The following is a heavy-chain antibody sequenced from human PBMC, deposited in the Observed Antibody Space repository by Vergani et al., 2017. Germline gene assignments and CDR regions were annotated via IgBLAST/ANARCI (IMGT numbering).Heavy chain of an antibody. CDR3: ARSPAYDYVWGSYRFDY. D-gene: IGHD3-16*02. CDR2: IIPIFGTA. CDR1: GGTFSSYA. V-gene: IGHV1-69*01. Sequence: QLQLVQSGAEVKKPGSSVKVSCKASGGTFSSYAISWVRQAPGQGLEWMGGIIPIFGTANYAQKFQGRVTITADESTSTAYMELSSLRSEDTAVYYCARSPAYDYVWGSYRFDYWGQGTLVTVSS. J-gene: IGHJ4*02.